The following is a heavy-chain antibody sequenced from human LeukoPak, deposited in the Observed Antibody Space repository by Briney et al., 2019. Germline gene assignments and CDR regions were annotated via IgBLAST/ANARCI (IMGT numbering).Heavy chain of an antibody. CDR1: GFTFSTSA. CDR3: ARDRGSSGWYEFDY. CDR2: IKQDGSEK. D-gene: IGHD6-19*01. J-gene: IGHJ4*02. V-gene: IGHV3-7*01. Sequence: PGGSLRLSCAASGFTFSTSAMNWVRQAPGKGLEWVANIKQDGSEKYYVDSVKGRFTISRDNAKNSLYLQMNSLRAEDTAVYYCARDRGSSGWYEFDYWGQGTLVTVSS.